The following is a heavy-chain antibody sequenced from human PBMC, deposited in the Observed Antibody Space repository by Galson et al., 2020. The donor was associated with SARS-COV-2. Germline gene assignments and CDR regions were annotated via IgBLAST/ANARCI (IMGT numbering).Heavy chain of an antibody. CDR2: ISGSGIST. CDR3: AKDPQPTTYYYYAMDV. Sequence: GSLRLSCATSGFTFSTFAMSWVRRAPGKGLEWVSTISGSGISTYYADSVKGRFTISRDNGKNTFYLQMSRLRAEDTAIYYCAKDPQPTTYYYYAMDVWGQGTTVTVSS. D-gene: IGHD5-12*01. CDR1: GFTFSTFA. J-gene: IGHJ6*02. V-gene: IGHV3-23*01.